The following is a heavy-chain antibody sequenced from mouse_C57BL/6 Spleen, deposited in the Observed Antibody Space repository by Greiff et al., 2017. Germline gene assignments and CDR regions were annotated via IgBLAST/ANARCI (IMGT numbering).Heavy chain of an antibody. CDR1: GYTFTSYW. CDR3: ASTADFDY. J-gene: IGHJ2*01. V-gene: IGHV1-7*01. Sequence: QVQLQQSGAELAKPGASVKLSCKASGYTFTSYWMHWVKQRPGQGLEWIGYINPSSGYSKYNQKFKDKATLTADKSSSTAYMQLSSLTYEYSAVYYCASTADFDYWGQGTTLTVSS. D-gene: IGHD1-2*01. CDR2: INPSSGYS.